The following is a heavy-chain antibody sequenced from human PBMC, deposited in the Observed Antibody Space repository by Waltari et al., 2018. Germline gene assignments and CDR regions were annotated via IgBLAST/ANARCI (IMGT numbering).Heavy chain of an antibody. CDR2: INAYNGNQ. Sequence: ASGFTFSSYAMSWVRKAPGQGLEWMGWINAYNGNQNYAQKLQDRVTMTTDTSTSTAYMELRRLRSDDTAVYYCARDGELRTDGFDFWGQGTMVTVSS. CDR1: GFTFSSYA. CDR3: ARDGELRTDGFDF. J-gene: IGHJ3*01. V-gene: IGHV1-18*01. D-gene: IGHD1-26*01.